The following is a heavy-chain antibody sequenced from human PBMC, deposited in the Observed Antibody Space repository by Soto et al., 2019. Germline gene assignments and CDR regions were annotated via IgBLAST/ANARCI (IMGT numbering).Heavy chain of an antibody. Sequence: ASVKVSCKVSGYTLTELSMHWVRQAPGKGLEWMGGFDPEDGETIYAQKFQGRVTMTEDTSTDTAYMELSSLRSEDTAVYYCATYRIAVAGTGAENWFDPWGQGTLVTVSS. CDR2: FDPEDGET. J-gene: IGHJ5*02. CDR3: ATYRIAVAGTGAENWFDP. V-gene: IGHV1-24*01. D-gene: IGHD6-19*01. CDR1: GYTLTELS.